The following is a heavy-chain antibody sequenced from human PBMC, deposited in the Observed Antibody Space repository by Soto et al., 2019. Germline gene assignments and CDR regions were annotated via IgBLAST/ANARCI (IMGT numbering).Heavy chain of an antibody. CDR2: IDPRDSYT. V-gene: IGHV5-10-1*01. D-gene: IGHD6-19*01. Sequence: GETLKISCKVSGYPFTSYWISCARQMPGKGLEWMGKIDPRDSYTNYTPSFQGHVTISADKSMSTPYLQWSSLKASDTAMYFCARHSYPSGANYSHHYGMDVWGGGTTVKASS. J-gene: IGHJ6*04. CDR3: ARHSYPSGANYSHHYGMDV. CDR1: GYPFTSYW.